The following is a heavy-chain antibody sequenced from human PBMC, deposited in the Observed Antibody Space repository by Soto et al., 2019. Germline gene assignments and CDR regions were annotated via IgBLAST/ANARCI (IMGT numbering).Heavy chain of an antibody. Sequence: VSVKVSCKASGYTFTSYDINWVRQATGQGLEWMGWMNPNSGNTGYAQKFQGRVTMTRNTSISTAYMELSSLRSEDTAVYYCARRSLWFGEPVPNAFDIWGQGTMVTVSS. D-gene: IGHD3-10*01. CDR2: MNPNSGNT. J-gene: IGHJ3*02. CDR1: GYTFTSYD. CDR3: ARRSLWFGEPVPNAFDI. V-gene: IGHV1-8*01.